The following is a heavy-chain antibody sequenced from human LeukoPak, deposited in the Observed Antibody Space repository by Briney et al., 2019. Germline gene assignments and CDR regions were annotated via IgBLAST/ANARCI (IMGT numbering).Heavy chain of an antibody. J-gene: IGHJ4*02. CDR1: GYTFTGYY. V-gene: IGHV1-2*02. CDR3: ARGFVLLWFGERSDFDY. CDR2: INPNSGGT. Sequence: ASVKVSCKASGYTFTGYYMHWVRQAPGQGLEWMGWINPNSGGTNYAQKFQGRVTMTRDTSISTAYMELSRLRSDDTAVYYCARGFVLLWFGERSDFDYWGQGTLVTASS. D-gene: IGHD3-10*01.